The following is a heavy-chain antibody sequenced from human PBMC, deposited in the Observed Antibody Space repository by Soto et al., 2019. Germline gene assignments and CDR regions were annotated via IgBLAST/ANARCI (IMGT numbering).Heavy chain of an antibody. V-gene: IGHV3-23*01. Sequence: PGGSLRLSCACSGFTFSNYAMSWVRQAPGKGLEWVSAISGSGGSTPYADSVKGRFTISRDNSNNTLYLQMNSLRAEDTAIYYCAFPTTAAAGKTGFDYWGQGTLVTVSS. D-gene: IGHD6-13*01. CDR3: AFPTTAAAGKTGFDY. CDR2: ISGSGGST. J-gene: IGHJ4*02. CDR1: GFTFSNYA.